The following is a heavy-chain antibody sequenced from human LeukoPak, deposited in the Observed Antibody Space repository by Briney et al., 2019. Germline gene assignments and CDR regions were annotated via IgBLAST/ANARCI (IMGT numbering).Heavy chain of an antibody. CDR3: AASTDILTGYFY. D-gene: IGHD3-9*01. CDR2: IIPIFGTA. CDR1: GGTFSSYA. Sequence: VASVKVSCKASGGTFSSYAISWVRQAPGQGLEWMGGIIPIFGTANYAQKFQGRVTITADESTSTAYMELSSLRSEDTAVYYCAASTDILTGYFYWDQGTLVTVSS. V-gene: IGHV1-69*13. J-gene: IGHJ4*02.